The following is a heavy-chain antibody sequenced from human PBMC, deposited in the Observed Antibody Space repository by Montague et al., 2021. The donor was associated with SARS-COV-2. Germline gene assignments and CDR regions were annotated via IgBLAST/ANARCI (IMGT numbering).Heavy chain of an antibody. J-gene: IGHJ5*02. CDR3: ARTEYNWNDWFDP. V-gene: IGHV4-59*13. Sequence: SETLSLTCSVSGGSISSYYWSWIRQSPGKGLEWIGNIFHSGITDYNHSXSSRVTISVDMSKNQYSLQLNSVTAADSAVYYCARTEYNWNDWFDPWGQGTLVTVSS. CDR1: GGSISSYY. D-gene: IGHD1-20*01. CDR2: IFHSGIT.